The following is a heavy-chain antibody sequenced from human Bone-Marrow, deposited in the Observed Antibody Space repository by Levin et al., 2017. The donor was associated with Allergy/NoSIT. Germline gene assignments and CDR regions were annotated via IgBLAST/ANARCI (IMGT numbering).Heavy chain of an antibody. D-gene: IGHD3-22*01. CDR3: ARQGGYFDSTDYSDAFDV. Sequence: PGESLKISCAASGFTFSTYEMNWVRQAPGKGLEWISYISIGGSTIYYADSVKGRFTISRDNAKNSLFLQMNSLRAEDTAVYYCARQGGYFDSTDYSDAFDVWGQGTMVTVSS. CDR2: ISIGGSTI. CDR1: GFTFSTYE. J-gene: IGHJ3*01. V-gene: IGHV3-48*03.